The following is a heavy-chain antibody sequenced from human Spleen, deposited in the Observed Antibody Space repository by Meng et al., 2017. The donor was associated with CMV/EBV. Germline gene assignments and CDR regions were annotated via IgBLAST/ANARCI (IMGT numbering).Heavy chain of an antibody. CDR2: ISGDSSMI. V-gene: IGHV3-48*04. Sequence: GESLKISCAASGFIFSDHNMNWVRQAPGKGLEWVSYISGDSSMIYYADSVKGRFTISRDNAKNSLYLQMNGLRAEDTAVYYCGRVPGLGMSFYYGLDVWGRGTTVTVSS. J-gene: IGHJ6*02. CDR3: GRVPGLGMSFYYGLDV. D-gene: IGHD7-27*01. CDR1: GFIFSDHN.